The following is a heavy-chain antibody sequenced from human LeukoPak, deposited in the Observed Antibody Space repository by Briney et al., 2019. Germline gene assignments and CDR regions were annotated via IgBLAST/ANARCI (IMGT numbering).Heavy chain of an antibody. V-gene: IGHV4-61*02. CDR3: ARALPYCSGGSCYSGFWFDP. CDR2: IYRSGNT. D-gene: IGHD2-15*01. J-gene: IGHJ5*02. Sequence: SETLSLTCTVSGGSISSDKNYWSWIRQPAGKGLEWIGRIYRSGNTNYNPSLKSRVTISIDTSKNQFSLNLNSVTAADTAVYYCARALPYCSGGSCYSGFWFDPWGQGTLVTVSS. CDR1: GGSISSDKNY.